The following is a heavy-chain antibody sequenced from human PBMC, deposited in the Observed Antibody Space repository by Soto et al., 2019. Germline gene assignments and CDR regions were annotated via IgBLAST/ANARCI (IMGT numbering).Heavy chain of an antibody. D-gene: IGHD3-3*01. Sequence: ASVKVSCKASGYTFTSYGISWVRQAPGQGLEWMGWISAYNGNTNYAQKLQGRVTMTTDTSTSTAYMELRSLRSDDTAVYYCARDRGRFLEWLLPDFDYWGQGTLVTVSS. V-gene: IGHV1-18*01. CDR3: ARDRGRFLEWLLPDFDY. CDR1: GYTFTSYG. CDR2: ISAYNGNT. J-gene: IGHJ4*02.